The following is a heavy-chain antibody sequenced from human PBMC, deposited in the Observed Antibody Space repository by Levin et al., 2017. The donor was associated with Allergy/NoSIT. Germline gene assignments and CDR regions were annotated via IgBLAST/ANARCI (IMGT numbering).Heavy chain of an antibody. CDR2: MNPNSGNT. D-gene: IGHD3-10*01. Sequence: ASVKVSCKASGYTFTSYDINWVRQATGQGLEWMGWMNPNSGNTGYAQKFQGRVTMTRNTSISTAYMELSSLRSEDTAVYYCARTKYYYGSGSYQYNWFDPWGQGTLVTVSS. J-gene: IGHJ5*02. V-gene: IGHV1-8*01. CDR3: ARTKYYYGSGSYQYNWFDP. CDR1: GYTFTSYD.